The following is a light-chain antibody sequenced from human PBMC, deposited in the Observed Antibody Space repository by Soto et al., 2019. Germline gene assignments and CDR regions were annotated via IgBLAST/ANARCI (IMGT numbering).Light chain of an antibody. V-gene: IGKV1-39*01. Sequence: DIQMTQSPPSLSASVGDTVTITCRASQSISVHLNWYQQKPGKVPKLLLYAASNLQSGVPSRFSGSGSETDFALTISILQPEDFATYYCQQSYITPYTFGQGTKLQIK. CDR3: QQSYITPYT. CDR1: QSISVH. J-gene: IGKJ2*01. CDR2: AAS.